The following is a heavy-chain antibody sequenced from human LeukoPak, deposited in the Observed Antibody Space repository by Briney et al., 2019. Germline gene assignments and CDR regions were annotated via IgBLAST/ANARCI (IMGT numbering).Heavy chain of an antibody. Sequence: SGPTLVNPTQTLTLTCTFSGFSLSTSGVGVGWIRQPPGKALEWLAVIYWDDDKRYSPSLKSRLTITKDTSKNQVVLTMTNMDPVDTATYYCAHSSDTRGFRRRPNFDYWGQGTLVTVSS. CDR1: GFSLSTSGVG. CDR2: IYWDDDK. J-gene: IGHJ4*02. D-gene: IGHD1-26*01. CDR3: AHSSDTRGFRRRPNFDY. V-gene: IGHV2-5*02.